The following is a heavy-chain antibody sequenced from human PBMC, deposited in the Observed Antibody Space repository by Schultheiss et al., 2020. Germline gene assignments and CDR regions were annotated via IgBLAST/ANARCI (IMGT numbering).Heavy chain of an antibody. J-gene: IGHJ4*02. CDR2: ISSSGSTI. D-gene: IGHD1-26*01. Sequence: GESLKISCAASGFTFSSYEMNWVRQAPGKGLEWVSYISSSGSTIYYADSVKGRFTISRDNAKNSLYLQMNSLRAEDTAVYYCARDYGGDSGSYYGHYWGQGTLVTVSS. CDR1: GFTFSSYE. V-gene: IGHV3-48*03. CDR3: ARDYGGDSGSYYGHY.